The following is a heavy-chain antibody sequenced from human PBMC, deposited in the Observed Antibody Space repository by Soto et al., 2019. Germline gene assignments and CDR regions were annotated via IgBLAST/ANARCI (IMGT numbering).Heavy chain of an antibody. D-gene: IGHD2-8*01. V-gene: IGHV1-8*01. CDR3: ARRRGSNGWFDL. CDR2: MNHDSRNT. CDR1: GYTFINYD. Sequence: QVQLVQSGAEVKKPGASVKVSCKASGYTFINYDINWVRQATGQGLEWVGWMNHDSRNTGYAQNFQGRVTMTGNTSISSVYMELSSLTSEDTAVYYCARRRGSNGWFDLWGQGTLVTVSS. J-gene: IGHJ5*02.